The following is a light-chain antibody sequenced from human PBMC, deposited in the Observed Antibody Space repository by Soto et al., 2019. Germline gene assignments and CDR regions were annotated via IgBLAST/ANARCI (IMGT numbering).Light chain of an antibody. J-gene: IGKJ1*01. CDR1: QGISSW. Sequence: DIQMTQSPSTLSASVGARVTITCRARQGISSWLAWYQQKPGKAPKLLIYDASSLESGVPSRFSGSGSGTEFTLTISSLQPDDFATYYCQQYNSYPWTFGQGTKVEIK. CDR2: DAS. V-gene: IGKV1-5*01. CDR3: QQYNSYPWT.